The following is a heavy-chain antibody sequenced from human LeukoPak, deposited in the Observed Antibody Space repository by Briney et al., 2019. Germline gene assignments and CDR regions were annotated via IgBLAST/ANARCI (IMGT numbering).Heavy chain of an antibody. J-gene: IGHJ4*02. CDR2: IYYSGST. V-gene: IGHV4-61*05. CDR3: ARYYYDSSGYYPDY. CDR1: GGSISSSSSY. Sequence: SETLSLTCTVSGGSISSSSSYWGWIRQPPGKGLEWIGYIYYSGSTNYNPSLKSRVTISVDTSKNQFSLKLSSVTAADTAVYYCARYYYDSSGYYPDYWGQGTLVTVSS. D-gene: IGHD3-22*01.